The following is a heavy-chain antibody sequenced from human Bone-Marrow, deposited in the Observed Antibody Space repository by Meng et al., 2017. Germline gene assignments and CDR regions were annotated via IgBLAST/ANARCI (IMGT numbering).Heavy chain of an antibody. J-gene: IGHJ5*02. V-gene: IGHV4-39*07. CDR2: ISYSGST. Sequence: SETLSLTCTVSAGSISSRTYYWGWIRQPPGKGLEWIGSISYSGSTYYNPSLKSRVTISVDTSKNQFSLKLSSVIAADTAVYYCARDNNLNWFDPWGQGTLVTVSS. D-gene: IGHD1-20*01. CDR1: AGSISSRTYY. CDR3: ARDNNLNWFDP.